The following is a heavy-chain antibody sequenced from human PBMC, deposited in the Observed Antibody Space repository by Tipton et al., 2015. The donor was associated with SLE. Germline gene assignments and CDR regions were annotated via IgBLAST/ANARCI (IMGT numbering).Heavy chain of an antibody. D-gene: IGHD3-22*01. CDR3: ARVGSLYYDSSALWFDP. Sequence: QVQLVQSGAEVKRPGASVKVSCKASGYTFNDYYIHWVRQAPGQGLEWMGWINPNSGGTKYAQKFQGRVTMTRDTSISTAYMELSRLRSDDTAVYYCARVGSLYYDSSALWFDPWGQGTLVTVSS. CDR2: INPNSGGT. J-gene: IGHJ5*02. CDR1: GYTFNDYY. V-gene: IGHV1-2*02.